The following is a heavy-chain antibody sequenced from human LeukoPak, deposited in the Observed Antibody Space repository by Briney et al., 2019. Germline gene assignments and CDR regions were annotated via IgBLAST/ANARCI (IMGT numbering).Heavy chain of an antibody. J-gene: IGHJ5*02. CDR3: ARDLYYYDSSGYYP. Sequence: ASVKVSCKASGYTFTGYYMHWVRQAPGQGLEWMGWINPNSDGTNYAQKFQGRVTMTRDTSISTAYMELSRLRSDDTAVYYCARDLYYYDSSGYYPWGQGTLVTVSS. CDR1: GYTFTGYY. D-gene: IGHD3-22*01. CDR2: INPNSDGT. V-gene: IGHV1-2*02.